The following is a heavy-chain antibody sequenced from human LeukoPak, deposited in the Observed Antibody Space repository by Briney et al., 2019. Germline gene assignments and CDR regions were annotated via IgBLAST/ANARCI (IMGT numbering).Heavy chain of an antibody. Sequence: SETLSLTRTVSGGSTSSGDYYWSWIRQPPGKGLEWLGYIYYSVRTYYNPCLKSLVNISVDTSKIQFSLKLSSVSAADTAVYYCARALYYYDSSGYYRYYYYVDVWGKGTTVTVSS. CDR2: IYYSVRT. CDR3: ARALYYYDSSGYYRYYYYVDV. J-gene: IGHJ6*03. V-gene: IGHV4-30-4*02. CDR1: GGSTSSGDYY. D-gene: IGHD3-22*01.